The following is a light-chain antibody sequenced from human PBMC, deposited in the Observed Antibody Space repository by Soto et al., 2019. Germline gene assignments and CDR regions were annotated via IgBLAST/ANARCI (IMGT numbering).Light chain of an antibody. CDR2: GAS. Sequence: EVVLTQSPGTLSLSPGERATLSCRASQSISSNYLAWYQQKPGQAPRLLIYGASSRATGIPDRFSGSGSGTDFTLTISRLEPEDFAVYYCQQYGKTFGQGTKVDSK. CDR1: QSISSNY. CDR3: QQYGKT. V-gene: IGKV3-20*01. J-gene: IGKJ1*01.